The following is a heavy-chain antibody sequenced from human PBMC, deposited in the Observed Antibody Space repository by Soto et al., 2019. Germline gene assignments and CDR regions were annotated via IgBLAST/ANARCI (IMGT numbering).Heavy chain of an antibody. V-gene: IGHV1-3*01. J-gene: IGHJ5*02. CDR1: GYTFTSYA. Sequence: ASVKVSCKASGYTFTSYAMHWVRQAPGQRLEWMGWINAGNGNTKYSQKFQGRVTITRDTSASTAYMELSSLRSEDTAVYYCARSGCSSTSCYGRNWFDPWGQGTLVTVS. CDR3: ARSGCSSTSCYGRNWFDP. CDR2: INAGNGNT. D-gene: IGHD2-2*01.